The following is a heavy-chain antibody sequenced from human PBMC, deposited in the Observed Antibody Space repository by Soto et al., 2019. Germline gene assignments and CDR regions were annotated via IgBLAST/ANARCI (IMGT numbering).Heavy chain of an antibody. CDR1: GGSFKSGSYF. D-gene: IGHD3-16*01. CDR3: ARDYDYFDH. J-gene: IGHJ4*02. Sequence: QVLLQEPGPGLLRPSETLSLTCSVSGGSFKSGSYFWSWIRQSPGKGLEWIGYVYYTGRTSYNPSLKSRVTMSADTSKSQFSLILTSVTAADTAVYYCARDYDYFDHWGQGSLVTVSS. V-gene: IGHV4-61*01. CDR2: VYYTGRT.